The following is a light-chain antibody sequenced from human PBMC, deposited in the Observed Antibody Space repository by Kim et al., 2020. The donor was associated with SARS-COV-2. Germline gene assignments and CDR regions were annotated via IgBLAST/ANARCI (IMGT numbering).Light chain of an antibody. Sequence: SLTNSSTXXNSXXGGXNYVSXYQXXXGKAPXXMIYXVSNRPSGVSNRFSXSKSGNTASLTISGLQAXXEADYYCSSXTSSSTLVFGTGTKVTVL. CDR3: SSXTSSSTLV. CDR2: XVS. J-gene: IGLJ1*01. V-gene: IGLV2-14*01. CDR1: NSXXGGXNY.